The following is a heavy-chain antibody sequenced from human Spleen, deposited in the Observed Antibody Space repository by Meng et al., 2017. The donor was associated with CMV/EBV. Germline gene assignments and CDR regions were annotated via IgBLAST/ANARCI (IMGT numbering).Heavy chain of an antibody. CDR1: GFTFSTYS. D-gene: IGHD3-16*02. CDR2: ISSSSSTM. V-gene: IGHV3-48*02. Sequence: GESLKISCAASGFTFSTYSMNWVRQAPGKGLEWVSYISSSSSTMYYADSVKGRFTISRDNAKNSLYLQMHSLRDEDTAVYYCASNRHRGVYVWGRYRQDAPDYWGQGTLVTVSS. J-gene: IGHJ4*02. CDR3: ASNRHRGVYVWGRYRQDAPDY.